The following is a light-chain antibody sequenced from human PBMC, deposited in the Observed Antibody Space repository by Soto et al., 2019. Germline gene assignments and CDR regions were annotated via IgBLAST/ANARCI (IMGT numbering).Light chain of an antibody. Sequence: QSALTQPASVSGSPGQSITISCTGTSSDVGAYNYVSWYQQQSGKAPKLMIHEVSNRPSGVSNRFSGSKSGNTASLTISGLQAEDEADYYCSSYTTSRAYVFGIGTKLIVL. CDR1: SSDVGAYNY. CDR3: SSYTTSRAYV. J-gene: IGLJ1*01. V-gene: IGLV2-14*01. CDR2: EVS.